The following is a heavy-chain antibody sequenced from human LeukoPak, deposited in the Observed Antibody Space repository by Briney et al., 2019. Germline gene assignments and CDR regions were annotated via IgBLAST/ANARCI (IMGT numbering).Heavy chain of an antibody. J-gene: IGHJ4*02. D-gene: IGHD6-19*01. Sequence: PGGSLRLSCAASGFTFSDSAMNWVRQASGKGLEWVGRIRGKTNSYATAYAASVRGRFTISRDDSKNTAYLQMNSLKTEDTAVYYCTGGSGWYSPDYWGQGNLVTVSS. CDR2: IRGKTNSYAT. CDR3: TGGSGWYSPDY. V-gene: IGHV3-73*01. CDR1: GFTFSDSA.